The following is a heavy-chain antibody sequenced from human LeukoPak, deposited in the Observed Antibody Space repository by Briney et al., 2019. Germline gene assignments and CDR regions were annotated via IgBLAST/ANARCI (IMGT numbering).Heavy chain of an antibody. V-gene: IGHV3-23*01. CDR2: ISCSGDST. CDR3: AKVRDLGYGSGGSCDSFSYVDY. D-gene: IGHD2-15*01. J-gene: IGHJ4*02. CDR1: GFTFSRYA. Sequence: PGASLTLFCAASGFTFSRYAMMWARHATGKGLERVSAISCSGDSTYYADPVKGRFTISRDNSKNTLYLQMNSLRAEDTAVYYCAKVRDLGYGSGGSCDSFSYVDYWGQGTLVTVSS.